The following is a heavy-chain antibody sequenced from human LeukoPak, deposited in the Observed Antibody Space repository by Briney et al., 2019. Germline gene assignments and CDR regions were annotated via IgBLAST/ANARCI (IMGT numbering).Heavy chain of an antibody. J-gene: IGHJ5*02. CDR1: GGSISSYY. CDR3: AREHYDISTGYYTWFDP. CDR2: IYYSGST. V-gene: IGHV4-59*01. Sequence: SETLSLTCTVSGGSISSYYWSWIRQPPGKGLEWIGYIYYSGSTNYNPSLKSRVTISVDTSKNQFSLKLSSVTAADTAVYYCAREHYDISTGYYTWFDPWGQGTLVTVSS. D-gene: IGHD3-9*01.